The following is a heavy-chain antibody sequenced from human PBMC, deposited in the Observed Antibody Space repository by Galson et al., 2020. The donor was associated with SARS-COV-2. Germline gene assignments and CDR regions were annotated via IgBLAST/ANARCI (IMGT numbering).Heavy chain of an antibody. CDR3: LKEAPGAQPDD. J-gene: IGHJ1*01. CDR2: ICGDGRT. Sequence: GGSLRLSCAASGFSVSNTYMDWVRQAPGKGLEWVSLICGDGRTYYADSVKGRFTITRDTIKNTLHLQMSGLRPADTAVYYCLKEAPGAQPDDWGQGTLVTVSS. CDR1: GFSVSNTY. V-gene: IGHV3-66*02. D-gene: IGHD7-27*01.